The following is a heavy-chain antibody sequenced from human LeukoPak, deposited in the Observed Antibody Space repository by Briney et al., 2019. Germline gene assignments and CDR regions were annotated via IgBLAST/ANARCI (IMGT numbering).Heavy chain of an antibody. CDR3: ARGEDSSSPPFDY. CDR2: INHGGST. V-gene: IGHV4-34*01. Sequence: SETLSLTCAVYGGSFSGYYWSWIRQPPGKGLEWIGEINHGGSTNYNPSLKSRVTISVDTSKNQFSLKLSSVTAADTAVYYCARGEDSSSPPFDYWGQGTLVTVSS. J-gene: IGHJ4*02. CDR1: GGSFSGYY. D-gene: IGHD6-6*01.